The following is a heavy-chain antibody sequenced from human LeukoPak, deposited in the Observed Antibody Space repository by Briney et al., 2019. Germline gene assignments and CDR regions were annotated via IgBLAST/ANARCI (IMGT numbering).Heavy chain of an antibody. J-gene: IGHJ1*01. CDR3: AKDRGFYGAGSYKEYFQH. V-gene: IGHV3-21*04. CDR1: GFTFSSYS. CDR2: ISSSSSYI. D-gene: IGHD3-10*01. Sequence: PGGSLRLSCAASGFTFSSYSMNWVRQAPGKGLEWVSSISSSSSYIYYADSVKGRFTISRDNSKNTLSLQMNSLRAEDTAVYYCAKDRGFYGAGSYKEYFQHWGQGTLVTVSS.